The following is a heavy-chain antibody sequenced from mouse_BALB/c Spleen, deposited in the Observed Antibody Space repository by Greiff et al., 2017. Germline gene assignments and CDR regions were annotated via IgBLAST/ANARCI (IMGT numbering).Heavy chain of an antibody. D-gene: IGHD1-1*01. J-gene: IGHJ1*01. Sequence: QVQLKESGAELVRPGTSVKVSCKASGYAFTNYLIEWVKQRPGQGLEWIGVINPGSGGTNYNEKFKGKATLTADKSSSTAYMQLSSLTSDDSAVYFCARPYYGSSYGYFDVWGAGTTVTVSS. CDR3: ARPYYGSSYGYFDV. V-gene: IGHV1-54*01. CDR2: INPGSGGT. CDR1: GYAFTNYL.